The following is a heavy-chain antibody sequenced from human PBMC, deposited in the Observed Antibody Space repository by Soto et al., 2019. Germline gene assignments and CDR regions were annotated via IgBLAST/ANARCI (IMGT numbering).Heavy chain of an antibody. J-gene: IGHJ2*01. CDR2: TSYDGNNK. V-gene: IGHV3-30*18. CDR1: GFTFSSYG. D-gene: IGHD2-21*02. Sequence: QVQLVESGGGVVQPGRSLRLSCAASGFTFSSYGMHWVRQAPGKGLEWVAVTSYDGNNKYYADSVKGRFTISRDNSKNTLYLQMNSLRPEDTAVYYCAKYWGLMVVTPSWYFDLWGRGTLVTVSS. CDR3: AKYWGLMVVTPSWYFDL.